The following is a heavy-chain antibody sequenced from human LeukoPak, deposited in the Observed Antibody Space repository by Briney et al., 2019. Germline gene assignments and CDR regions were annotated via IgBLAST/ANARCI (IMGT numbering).Heavy chain of an antibody. Sequence: SETLSLTCTVSGGSISSSSYYWGWIRQPPGTGLEWLGSIYYSGSTYYNPSLKSRVTISVDTSKNQFSLKLSSVTAADTAVYYCARDTYDFWSGEDYWGQGTLVTVSS. D-gene: IGHD3-3*01. V-gene: IGHV4-39*07. CDR1: GGSISSSSYY. CDR2: IYYSGST. J-gene: IGHJ4*02. CDR3: ARDTYDFWSGEDY.